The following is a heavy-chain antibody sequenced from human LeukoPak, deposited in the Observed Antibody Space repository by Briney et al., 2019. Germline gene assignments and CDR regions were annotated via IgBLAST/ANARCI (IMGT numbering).Heavy chain of an antibody. V-gene: IGHV4-30-2*01. CDR3: ARSETYCSSTSCYAAHAFDI. CDR1: GGSFSGYS. D-gene: IGHD2-2*01. J-gene: IGHJ3*02. CDR2: IYHSGST. Sequence: TLSLTCAVYGGSFSGYSWSWIRQPPGKGLEWIGYIYHSGSTYYNPSLKSRVTISVDRSKNQFSLKLSSVTAADTAVYYCARSETYCSSTSCYAAHAFDIWGQGTMVTVSS.